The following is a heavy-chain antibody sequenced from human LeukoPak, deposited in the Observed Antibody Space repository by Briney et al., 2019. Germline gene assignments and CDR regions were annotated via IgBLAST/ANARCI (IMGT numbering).Heavy chain of an antibody. CDR2: IKHDGSEK. CDR1: GFTFTTYW. V-gene: IGHV3-7*01. D-gene: IGHD3-22*01. J-gene: IGHJ4*02. Sequence: GGSLRLSCRTSGFTFTTYWMSWVRQAPGKGLEWVANIKHDGSEKYYVDSVKGRFTISRDNAKNSLYLQMNSLRAEDTAVYYCAREGPPYYYDSSGYYGYWGQGTLVTVSS. CDR3: AREGPPYYYDSSGYYGY.